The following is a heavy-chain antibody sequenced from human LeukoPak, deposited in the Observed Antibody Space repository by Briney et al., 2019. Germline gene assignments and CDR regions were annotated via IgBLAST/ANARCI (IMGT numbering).Heavy chain of an antibody. CDR3: ARAEAIDY. V-gene: IGHV1-2*02. CDR1: GYTFTGFY. D-gene: IGHD5-12*01. J-gene: IGHJ4*02. Sequence: ASVKVSCKASGYTFTGFYMHWVRQAHGQGLEWMGWINPNSGGTNYAQKFQGRVTMTRDTSISTAYMELSSLRSDDTAVYYCARAEAIDYWGQGTLVTVSS. CDR2: INPNSGGT.